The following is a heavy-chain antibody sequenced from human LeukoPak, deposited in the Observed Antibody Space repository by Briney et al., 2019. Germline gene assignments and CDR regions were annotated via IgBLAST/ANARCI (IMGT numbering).Heavy chain of an antibody. D-gene: IGHD3-10*01. Sequence: SETLSLTCAVSGGSISSSNWWSWVRQPPGKGLEWIGEIYHSGSTNYNPSLKSRVTISVGKSKNQFSLKLSSVTAADTAVYYCARSLGSGSYRNWGQGTLVTVSS. CDR1: GGSISSSNW. V-gene: IGHV4-4*02. J-gene: IGHJ4*02. CDR3: ARSLGSGSYRN. CDR2: IYHSGST.